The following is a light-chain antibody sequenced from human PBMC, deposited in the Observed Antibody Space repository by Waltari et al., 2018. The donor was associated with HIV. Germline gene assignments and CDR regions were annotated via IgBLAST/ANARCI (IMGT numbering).Light chain of an antibody. CDR3: AAWEDSLSGRV. CDR1: SSNIGSNY. Sequence: QSVLTQPPSASGTPGQRVTISCSGSSSNIGSNYVYWYQQLPGTAPKLLIYRNNQRPSGGPDRFSGSKCCTSASLAMSGLRSEDEADYYCAAWEDSLSGRVFGGGTKLTVL. J-gene: IGLJ3*02. CDR2: RNN. V-gene: IGLV1-47*01.